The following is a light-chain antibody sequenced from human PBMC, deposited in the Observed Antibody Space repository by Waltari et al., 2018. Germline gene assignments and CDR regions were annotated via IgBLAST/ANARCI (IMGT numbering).Light chain of an antibody. J-gene: IGLJ1*01. CDR1: SSDIGGYDY. Sequence: QSALTQPASVSGSPGQSITISCTGTSSDIGGYDYVSWYQQHPGKAPKLMICDVNKRPSGVPDRFSGSKSGNTASLTISGLQADDEADYYCYSYTSSNTYVFGPGTKVTVL. CDR3: YSYTSSNTYV. CDR2: DVN. V-gene: IGLV2-14*03.